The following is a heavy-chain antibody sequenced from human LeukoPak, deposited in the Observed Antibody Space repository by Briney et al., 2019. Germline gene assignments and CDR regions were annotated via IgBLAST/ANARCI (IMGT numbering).Heavy chain of an antibody. J-gene: IGHJ4*02. Sequence: GGSLRLSCAASGFTVSSNYMNWVRQAAGKGLAWVSVIYTGGSTYYADSVKGRFTISRDNAKNSLFLQMNSLRAEDTAVYYCGAAYSGSSPFDYWGQGTLVTVSS. CDR2: IYTGGST. CDR3: GAAYSGSSPFDY. CDR1: GFTVSSNY. D-gene: IGHD1-26*01. V-gene: IGHV3-66*01.